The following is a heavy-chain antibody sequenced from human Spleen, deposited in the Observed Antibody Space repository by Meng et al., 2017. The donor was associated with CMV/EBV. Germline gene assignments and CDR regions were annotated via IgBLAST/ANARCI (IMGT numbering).Heavy chain of an antibody. J-gene: IGHJ4*02. D-gene: IGHD3-9*01. Sequence: CAVYGGSFRGYYWSWIRQPPGKGLEWIGEINHNGSTNYNPSLKSRVTISVDTSKNQFSLKLSSVTAADTAVYYCARRYFDWLFPNFDCWGQGTLVTVSS. CDR1: GGSFRGYY. V-gene: IGHV4-34*01. CDR3: ARRYFDWLFPNFDC. CDR2: INHNGST.